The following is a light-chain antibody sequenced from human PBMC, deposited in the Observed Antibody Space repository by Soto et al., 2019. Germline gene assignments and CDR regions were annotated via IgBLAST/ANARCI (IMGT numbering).Light chain of an antibody. CDR2: EVT. Sequence: QSALTQPASVSGSPGHSISIFCTGTTNDVGAYNYVSWYQLHPGKAPKVIIHEVTKRPSGVSNRFSGSKSGNTASLTISGLRAEDEADYFCASYSTITPFVFGTGTKLTVL. CDR3: ASYSTITPFV. CDR1: TNDVGAYNY. V-gene: IGLV2-14*01. J-gene: IGLJ1*01.